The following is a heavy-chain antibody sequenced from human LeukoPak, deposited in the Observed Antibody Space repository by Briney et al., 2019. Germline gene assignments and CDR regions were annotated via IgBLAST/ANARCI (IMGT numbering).Heavy chain of an antibody. CDR1: GFTFSSYA. CDR2: ISGSGGST. V-gene: IGHV3-23*01. J-gene: IGHJ4*02. D-gene: IGHD2-2*02. CDR3: AKDRWGYCSSTSCYIFDY. Sequence: GGSLRLSCAASGFTFSSYAMSWVRQAPGKGLEWVSAISGSGGSTYYADSVKGRFSISRDNSKNTLYLQMNSLRAEDTAVYYCAKDRWGYCSSTSCYIFDYWGQGTLVTVSS.